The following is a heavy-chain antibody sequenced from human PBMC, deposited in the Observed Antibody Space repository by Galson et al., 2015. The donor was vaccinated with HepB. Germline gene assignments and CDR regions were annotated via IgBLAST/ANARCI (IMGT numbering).Heavy chain of an antibody. J-gene: IGHJ4*02. CDR1: GFTFSDHH. CDR3: ARVDYCSSGNCGRHFDY. V-gene: IGHV3-72*01. Sequence: CAASGFTFSDHHMDWVRQAPGKGLEWVGRSRNKPNRYTTEYAASVKGRFTISRDDSQNSVYLQMNSLKTEDTAVYYCARVDYCSSGNCGRHFDYWGQGTLVTVSS. CDR2: SRNKPNRYTT. D-gene: IGHD2-15*01.